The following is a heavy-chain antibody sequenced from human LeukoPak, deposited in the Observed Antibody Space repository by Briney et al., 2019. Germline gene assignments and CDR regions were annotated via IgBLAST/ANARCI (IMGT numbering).Heavy chain of an antibody. CDR1: GGSISSYY. V-gene: IGHV4-59*01. J-gene: IGHJ4*02. CDR3: ARDTSGSYSLDY. CDR2: IYYSGST. Sequence: SETLSLTCTVSGGSISSYYWSWIRQPPGKGLEWIGYIYYSGSTNYNPSLKSRVTISVDTSKNQFSLKLSSVTAADTAVYYCARDTSGSYSLDYWGQGTLVTVSS. D-gene: IGHD1-26*01.